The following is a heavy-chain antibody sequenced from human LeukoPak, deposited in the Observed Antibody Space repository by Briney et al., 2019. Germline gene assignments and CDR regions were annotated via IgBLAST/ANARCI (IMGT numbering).Heavy chain of an antibody. CDR3: ARGFSFDIAAAFDY. J-gene: IGHJ4*02. D-gene: IGHD6-13*01. CDR2: IIPIFSTA. CDR1: GGTFSSYA. Sequence: GASVKVSCKASGGTFSSYAISWVRQAPGQGLEWMGGIIPIFSTANYAQKFQGRVTITADESTSTAYMELSSLRSEDTAVYYCARGFSFDIAAAFDYWGQGTLVTVSS. V-gene: IGHV1-69*13.